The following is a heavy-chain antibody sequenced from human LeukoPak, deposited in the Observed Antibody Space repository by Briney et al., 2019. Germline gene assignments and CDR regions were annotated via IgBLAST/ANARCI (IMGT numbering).Heavy chain of an antibody. V-gene: IGHV4-59*12. CDR2: IYYSGST. CDR3: AREGSSWWSDY. D-gene: IGHD6-13*01. Sequence: SETLSLTCTVSGGSISSYYWSWIRQPPGKGLEWIGYIYYSGSTNYNPSLKSRVTISVDTSKNQFSLKLSSVTAADTAVYYCAREGSSWWSDYWGQGTLVTVSS. J-gene: IGHJ4*02. CDR1: GGSISSYY.